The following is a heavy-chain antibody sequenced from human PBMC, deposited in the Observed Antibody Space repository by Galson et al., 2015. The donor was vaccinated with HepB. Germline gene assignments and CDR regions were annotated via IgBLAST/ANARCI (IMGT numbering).Heavy chain of an antibody. V-gene: IGHV4-61*02. CDR1: GGSISSGSYY. Sequence: TLSLTCTVSGGSISSGSYYWSWIRQPAGKGLEWIGRIYTSGSTNYNPSLKVQVTISVDTAKTKFSLNLSFATAADTAVYYCWRGREKPDTNWFDPWGQGTLVTVSS. CDR3: WRGREKPDTNWFDP. CDR2: IYTSGST. J-gene: IGHJ5*02. D-gene: IGHD1-14*01.